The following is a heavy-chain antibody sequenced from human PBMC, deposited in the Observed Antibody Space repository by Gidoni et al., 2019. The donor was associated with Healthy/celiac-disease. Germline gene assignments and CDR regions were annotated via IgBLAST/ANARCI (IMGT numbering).Heavy chain of an antibody. D-gene: IGHD3-22*01. J-gene: IGHJ4*02. V-gene: IGHV3-23*01. CDR2: ISGSGGST. CDR3: AKDNGSRTYYYDSSGYLN. Sequence: EVQLLESGGGLVQPGGSLRLSCAASGFTFSSYAMSWVRQAPGKGLEWVSAISGSGGSTYYADSVKGRFTISRDNSKNTLYLQMNSLRAEDTAVYYCAKDNGSRTYYYDSSGYLNWGQGTLVTVSS. CDR1: GFTFSSYA.